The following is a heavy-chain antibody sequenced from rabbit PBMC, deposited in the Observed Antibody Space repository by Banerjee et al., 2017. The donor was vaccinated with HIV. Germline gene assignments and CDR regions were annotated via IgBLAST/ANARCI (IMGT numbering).Heavy chain of an antibody. CDR2: IYGGVSIDT. V-gene: IGHV1S45*01. CDR1: GFSFSSTYY. J-gene: IGHJ4*01. D-gene: IGHD7-1*01. Sequence: QEQLEESGGGLVQPEGSLTLTCTASGFSFSSTYYMCWVRQGPGKGLEWSACIYGGVSIDTWYASWAKGRLTISKTSSTTVTLQMTSLTAADTATYFCARDLAAVTGWNFGLWGPGTLVTVS. CDR3: ARDLAAVTGWNFGL.